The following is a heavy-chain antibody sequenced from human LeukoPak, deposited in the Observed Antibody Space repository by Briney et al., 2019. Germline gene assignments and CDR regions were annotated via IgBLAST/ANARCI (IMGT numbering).Heavy chain of an antibody. V-gene: IGHV4-59*01. CDR3: AGGYSYGSTYYYMDV. D-gene: IGHD5-18*01. Sequence: PSETLSLTCTVSGDSISSYFWSWIRQSPGKGLEWIGYIYYSGSTNYNPSLKSRVTISVDTSKNQFSLKLSSVTAADTAVYYCAGGYSYGSTYYYMDVWGRGTTVTISS. J-gene: IGHJ6*03. CDR2: IYYSGST. CDR1: GDSISSYF.